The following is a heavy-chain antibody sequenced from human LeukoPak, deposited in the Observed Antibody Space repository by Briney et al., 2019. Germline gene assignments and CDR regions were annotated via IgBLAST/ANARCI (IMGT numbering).Heavy chain of an antibody. CDR2: INHSGST. CDR1: GGSFSGCY. J-gene: IGHJ4*02. D-gene: IGHD3-10*01. CDR3: ARVLVGFGDKGFDY. V-gene: IGHV4-34*01. Sequence: SETLSLTCAVYGGSFSGCYWSWIRQPPGKGLEWIGEINHSGSTNYNPSLKSRVTISVDTSKNQFSLKLSSVTAADTAVYYCARVLVGFGDKGFDYWGQGTLVTVSS.